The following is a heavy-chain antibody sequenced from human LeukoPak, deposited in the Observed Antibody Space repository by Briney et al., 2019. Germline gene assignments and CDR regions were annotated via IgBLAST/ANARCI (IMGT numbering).Heavy chain of an antibody. CDR1: GASIRSYS. CDR3: ARVLQKTVWGVPDKWFAP. CDR2: MYNSGS. Sequence: PSETLSLTCIVSGASIRSYSWSWIRQPPGKGLEWIAYMYNSGSDSNPSITSRVTISVDTSKNQFSLNLKSVTAADTADYSCARVLQKTVWGVPDKWFAPWGRGIPVTVS. J-gene: IGHJ5*02. D-gene: IGHD3-10*01. V-gene: IGHV4-59*01.